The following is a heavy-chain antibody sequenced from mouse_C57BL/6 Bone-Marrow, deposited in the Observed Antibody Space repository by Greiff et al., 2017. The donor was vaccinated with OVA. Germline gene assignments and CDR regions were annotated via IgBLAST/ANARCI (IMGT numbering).Heavy chain of an antibody. D-gene: IGHD1-1*01. V-gene: IGHV1-81*01. CDR1: GYSFTSYG. Sequence: QVQLQQSGAELVRPGASVKLSCKASGYSFTSYGISWVKQRPGQGLEWIGVIYPRCGNTYYHETFKGQATLTADNSSSPAYMELSSLTSEDSAVYFCARSSIEYYGGSYGEFAYWGQGTLVTVSA. J-gene: IGHJ3*01. CDR2: IYPRCGNT. CDR3: ARSSIEYYGGSYGEFAY.